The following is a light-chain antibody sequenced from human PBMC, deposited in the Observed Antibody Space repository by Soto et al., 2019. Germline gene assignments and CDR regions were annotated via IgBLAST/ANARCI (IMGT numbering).Light chain of an antibody. CDR1: SSDIGGYNY. Sequence: QSVLTQPASVSGSPGQSITISCTGTSSDIGGYNYVSWYQQHPGKAPKLMIYEVSHRPSGVSNRFSGSKSGNTASLTISGLHAEDEADYYCSSYTSSNTLVIFGGGTKLTVL. CDR3: SSYTSSNTLVI. J-gene: IGLJ2*01. CDR2: EVS. V-gene: IGLV2-14*01.